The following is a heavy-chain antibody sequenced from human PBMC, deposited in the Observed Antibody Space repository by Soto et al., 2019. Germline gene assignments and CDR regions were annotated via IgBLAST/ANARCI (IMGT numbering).Heavy chain of an antibody. CDR2: IIPYYNTL. V-gene: IGHV1-69*01. D-gene: IGHD6-13*01. CDR3: ASGASRWYPYCFDS. Sequence: QAQVVQSGAEVRKPGSSVKLSCKASEGTFNSYAIAWVRQAPGQGLEWMGGIIPYYNTLNYALKFQDRVTITADDSTNTVYMELSSLRSDDTAVYFCASGASRWYPYCFDSWAQGTLVTVSS. CDR1: EGTFNSYA. J-gene: IGHJ4*02.